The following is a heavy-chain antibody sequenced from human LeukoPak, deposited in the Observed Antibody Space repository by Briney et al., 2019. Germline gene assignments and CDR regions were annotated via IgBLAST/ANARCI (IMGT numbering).Heavy chain of an antibody. CDR2: ISCNGSNK. CDR1: GFTFSSYG. CDR3: AKSPEPSSITIFGVVIIGGFDY. V-gene: IGHV3-30*18. D-gene: IGHD3-3*01. J-gene: IGHJ4*02. Sequence: GRSLRLSCAASGFTFSSYGMHWVRQAPGKGLEWVAVISCNGSNKYYADSVKGRFTISRDNSKNTLYLQMNSLRAEDTAVYYCAKSPEPSSITIFGVVIIGGFDYWGQGTLVTVSS.